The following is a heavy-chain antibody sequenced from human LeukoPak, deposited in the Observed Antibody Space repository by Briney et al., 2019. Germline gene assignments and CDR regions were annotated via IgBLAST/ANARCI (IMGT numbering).Heavy chain of an antibody. J-gene: IGHJ6*02. Sequence: GGSLRLSCAASGFTFSSYWMHSVRQAPGKGLVWVSRLISDGSSASYADSVKGRFTISRDNTKNTLYLQMNSLRAEDTAVYYCVRDSRYCPDVWGQGTTVTVSS. CDR3: VRDSRYCPDV. V-gene: IGHV3-74*01. D-gene: IGHD2-8*02. CDR1: GFTFSSYW. CDR2: LISDGSSA.